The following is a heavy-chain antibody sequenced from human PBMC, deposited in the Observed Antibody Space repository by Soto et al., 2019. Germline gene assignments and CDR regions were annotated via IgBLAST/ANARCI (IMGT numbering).Heavy chain of an antibody. CDR1: GFTFDDYA. CDR2: INWNSAVI. V-gene: IGHV3-9*01. Sequence: LSCVVSGFTFDDYAMHWVRQAPGGGLEWVSGINWNSAVIGYADSVKGRFTISRDNAKNALYLQMTSLRSEDTALYYRARDPSVTAIGRADHWGQGTLVTVSS. CDR3: ARDPSVTAIGRADH. D-gene: IGHD5-18*01. J-gene: IGHJ4*02.